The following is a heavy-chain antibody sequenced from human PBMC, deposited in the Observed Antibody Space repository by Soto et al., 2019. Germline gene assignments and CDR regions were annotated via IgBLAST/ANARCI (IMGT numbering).Heavy chain of an antibody. CDR3: ARDRPVTPPYSYYYMDV. CDR1: GYTFTSYA. Sequence: QVQLVQSGAEVKKPGASVKVSCKASGYTFTSYAMHWVRQAPGQRLEWMGWINAGNGNTKYSQKFQGRVTITRDTPASTAYMERRSLRSEDTAVYYCARDRPVTPPYSYYYMDVW. CDR2: INAGNGNT. D-gene: IGHD4-4*01. V-gene: IGHV1-3*01. J-gene: IGHJ6*03.